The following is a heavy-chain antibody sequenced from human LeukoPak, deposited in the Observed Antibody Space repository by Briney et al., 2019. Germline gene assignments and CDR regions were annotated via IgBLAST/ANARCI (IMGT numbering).Heavy chain of an antibody. D-gene: IGHD2-2*01. V-gene: IGHV4-59*01. CDR1: AGPFSPYY. Sequence: SETLSLTCTVSAGPFSPYYWSWLRQPPGKGLEWIGYIRYSGTTNYNPSLKSRVTMSVDTSKKQFSLNLTFVNAADTAVYYCARGNGFHAYWGQGTLVTVSS. CDR3: ARGNGFHAY. CDR2: IRYSGTT. J-gene: IGHJ1*01.